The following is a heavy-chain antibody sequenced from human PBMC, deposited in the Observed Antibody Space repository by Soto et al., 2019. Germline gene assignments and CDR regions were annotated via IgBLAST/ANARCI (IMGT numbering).Heavy chain of an antibody. Sequence: PGGSLSLSCPASGCTFSSYVMHWVRQAPGKGLEWVAVISYDGSNKYYADSVKGRFTISRDNSKNTLYLQMNSLRAEDTAVYYCAKDTASAAMVTGIDYWGQGTLVTVSS. D-gene: IGHD5-18*01. V-gene: IGHV3-30*18. CDR1: GCTFSSYV. CDR2: ISYDGSNK. CDR3: AKDTASAAMVTGIDY. J-gene: IGHJ4*02.